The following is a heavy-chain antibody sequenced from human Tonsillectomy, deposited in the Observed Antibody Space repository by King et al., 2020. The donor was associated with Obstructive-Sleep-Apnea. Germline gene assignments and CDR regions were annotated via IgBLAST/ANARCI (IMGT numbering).Heavy chain of an antibody. CDR2: INPNSGGT. CDR3: AYVEGSRGPTWYFDL. CDR1: GYTFTGYY. D-gene: IGHD3-10*01. V-gene: IGHV1-2*02. J-gene: IGHJ2*01. Sequence: VQLVESGAEVKKPGASVKVSCKASGYTFTGYYIHWVRQAPGQGLEWMGWINPNSGGTNYAQNFQGRVTMTRDTSISTFYMELNRLIADDTAVYYCAYVEGSRGPTWYFDLWGRGTLVTVSS.